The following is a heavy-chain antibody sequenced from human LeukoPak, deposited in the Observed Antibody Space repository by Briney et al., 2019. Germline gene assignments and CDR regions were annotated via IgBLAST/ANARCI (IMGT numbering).Heavy chain of an antibody. CDR3: AKDGGLIRGAFDS. D-gene: IGHD3-10*01. Sequence: PGGSLRLSCAASGFTFSSYAMSWVRQAPGKGLEWVSGMSGSGKTTYYADSVKGRITISRDNSRNTLYLQMNSLTVEDTAVYYCAKDGGLIRGAFDSWGQGTVVTVSS. V-gene: IGHV3-23*01. J-gene: IGHJ4*02. CDR1: GFTFSSYA. CDR2: MSGSGKTT.